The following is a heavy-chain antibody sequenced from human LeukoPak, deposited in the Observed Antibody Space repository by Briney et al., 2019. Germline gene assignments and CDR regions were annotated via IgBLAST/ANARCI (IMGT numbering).Heavy chain of an antibody. CDR3: ARGEWLFIGDY. CDR2: ISYDGSNK. V-gene: IGHV3-30-3*01. CDR1: GFTFSSYA. J-gene: IGHJ4*02. D-gene: IGHD3-3*01. Sequence: PGGSLRLSCAASGFTFSSYAMHWVRQAPGKGLEWVAVISYDGSNKYYADSVKGRFTISRDNSKNTLYLQMNSLRAEDTAVYYCARGEWLFIGDYWGQGTLVTVSS.